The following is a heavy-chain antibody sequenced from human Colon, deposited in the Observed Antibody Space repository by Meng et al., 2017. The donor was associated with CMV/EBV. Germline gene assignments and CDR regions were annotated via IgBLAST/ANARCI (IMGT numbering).Heavy chain of an antibody. D-gene: IGHD1-7*01. V-gene: IGHV3-74*01. Sequence: GESLKISCAASGFSISTYSMNWVRQAPGKGLEWVSYINSAGSTVYADSVKGRFTISRDNAKNTLYLQMNSLRADDTAVYYCTRANNWNFVDFDYWGQGTLVTVSS. J-gene: IGHJ4*02. CDR3: TRANNWNFVDFDY. CDR2: INSAGST. CDR1: GFSISTYS.